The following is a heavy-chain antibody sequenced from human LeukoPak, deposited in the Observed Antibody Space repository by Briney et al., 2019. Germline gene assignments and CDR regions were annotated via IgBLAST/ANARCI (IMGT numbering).Heavy chain of an antibody. CDR1: AGAFTIYT. CDR2: IIPILGIA. V-gene: IGHV1-69*02. J-gene: IGHJ3*02. D-gene: IGHD3-3*01. Sequence: SSVKLSCNASAGAFTIYTNTWGRQAPGQGLEWMGRIIPILGIANYAQKFQGRVTITADKSTSTAYMEMSSLRSEDTAVYTCARAANHLRRSDFDIWGQGTVVTVSS. CDR3: ARAANHLRRSDFDI.